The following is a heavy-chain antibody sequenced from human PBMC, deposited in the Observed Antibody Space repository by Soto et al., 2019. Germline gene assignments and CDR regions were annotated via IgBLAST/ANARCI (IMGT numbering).Heavy chain of an antibody. CDR3: ARDRAAIDFWSGYYFY. V-gene: IGHV1-3*01. CDR2: INAGNGNT. Sequence: ASAKVSSKASGYTFTSYAMHWVRQAPGQRLEWMGWINAGNGNTKYSQKFQGRVTITRDTSASTAYMELSSLRSEDTAVYYCARDRAAIDFWSGYYFYWGQGTLVTVSS. CDR1: GYTFTSYA. D-gene: IGHD3-3*01. J-gene: IGHJ4*02.